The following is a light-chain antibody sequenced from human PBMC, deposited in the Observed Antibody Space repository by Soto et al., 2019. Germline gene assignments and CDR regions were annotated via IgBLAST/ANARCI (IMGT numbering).Light chain of an antibody. V-gene: IGLV2-14*03. J-gene: IGLJ1*01. CDR2: DVS. CDR3: SSYTRSATYV. CDR1: SSDVGGYEY. Sequence: QSALSQPASVSGSPGQSITIFCTGSSSDVGGYEYVSWHQQHPGKAPTVMIYDVSDRPSGVSSRVSGSKSGNTASLTISGLQAEDEADYYCSSYTRSATYVFGTGTKLTVL.